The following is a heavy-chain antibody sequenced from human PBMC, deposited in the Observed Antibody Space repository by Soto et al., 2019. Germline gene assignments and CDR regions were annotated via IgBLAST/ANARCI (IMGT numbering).Heavy chain of an antibody. CDR2: MNPNSGNT. CDR1: GYTFTSYD. D-gene: IGHD3-16*02. V-gene: IGHV1-8*01. CDR3: ARGPVHLGEVAVYQFIY. Sequence: QVQLVQSGAEVKKPGASVKVSCKASGYTFTSYDINWVRQATGQGLEWMGWMNPNSGNTGYAQKFQGRVTMTRNTSISTAYMELSSLRYEDAGMYYCARGPVHLGEVAVYQFIYWGQGTLVTFAA. J-gene: IGHJ4*02.